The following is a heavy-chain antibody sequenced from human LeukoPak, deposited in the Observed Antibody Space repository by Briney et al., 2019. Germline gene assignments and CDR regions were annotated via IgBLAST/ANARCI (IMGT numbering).Heavy chain of an antibody. CDR3: ARDLVIVGATLYFDY. J-gene: IGHJ4*02. Sequence: ASVKVSCKASGYTFTSYGISWVRQAPGQGLEWMGWISAYNGNTNYAQKLQGRVTMTTDTSTSTDYMELRSLRSDDTAVYYCARDLVIVGATLYFDYWGQGTLVTVSS. CDR2: ISAYNGNT. V-gene: IGHV1-18*01. D-gene: IGHD1-26*01. CDR1: GYTFTSYG.